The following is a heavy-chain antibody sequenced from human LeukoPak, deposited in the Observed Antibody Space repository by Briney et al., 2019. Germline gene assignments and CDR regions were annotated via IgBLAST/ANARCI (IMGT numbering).Heavy chain of an antibody. CDR1: GGTFSSYA. CDR3: ASVGYCSGGSCYHYFDY. V-gene: IGHV1-69*06. CDR2: IIPIFGTA. D-gene: IGHD2-15*01. J-gene: IGHJ4*02. Sequence: SVKVSCKASGGTFSSYAISWVRQAPEQGLEWMGGIIPIFGTANYAQKFQGRVTITADKSTSTAYMELSSLRSEDTAVYYCASVGYCSGGSCYHYFDYWGQGTLVTVSS.